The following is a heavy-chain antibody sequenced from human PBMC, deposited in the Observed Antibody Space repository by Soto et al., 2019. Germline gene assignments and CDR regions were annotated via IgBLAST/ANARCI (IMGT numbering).Heavy chain of an antibody. Sequence: EVQLVESGGGLVQPGGSLRLSCAASGFTFSSYRMSWVRQAPGKGLEWVANIQLLGSEIEYVDSVKGRFTISRDNVKNSLYLQMNSLRAEDTAVYYCARWGGAQSELDYWGQGTLVTVSS. CDR1: GFTFSSYR. D-gene: IGHD3-10*01. CDR3: ARWGGAQSELDY. V-gene: IGHV3-7*01. J-gene: IGHJ4*02. CDR2: IQLLGSEI.